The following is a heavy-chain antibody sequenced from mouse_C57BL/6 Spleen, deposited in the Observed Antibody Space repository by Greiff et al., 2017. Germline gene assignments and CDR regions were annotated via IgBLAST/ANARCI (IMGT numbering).Heavy chain of an antibody. D-gene: IGHD1-1*01. V-gene: IGHV1-55*01. CDR2: IYPGSGST. CDR1: GYTFTSYW. J-gene: IGHJ2*01. Sequence: QVQLQQPGAELVKPGASVKMSCKASGYTFTSYWITWVKQRPGQGLAWIGDIYPGSGSTNYNEKFKSKATLTADTSSSTAYMQHSSLTSDDSAVYYCARYYGSSYCCDYWGQGTTLTVSS. CDR3: ARYYGSSYCCDY.